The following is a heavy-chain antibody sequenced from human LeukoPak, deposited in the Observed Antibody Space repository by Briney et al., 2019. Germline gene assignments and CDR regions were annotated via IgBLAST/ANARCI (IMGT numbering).Heavy chain of an antibody. J-gene: IGHJ4*02. CDR2: IYLSGST. CDR3: ARGGVIPAD. D-gene: IGHD2-2*01. Sequence: SSETLSLTCAVSGGSVSSSNWWTWVRQPPGKGLEWIGEIYLSGSTNYNPSLKSRVTISIDKSKNQFSLKLSSMTAADTAVYYCARGGVIPADWGQGTLVTGSS. CDR1: GGSVSSSNW. V-gene: IGHV4-4*02.